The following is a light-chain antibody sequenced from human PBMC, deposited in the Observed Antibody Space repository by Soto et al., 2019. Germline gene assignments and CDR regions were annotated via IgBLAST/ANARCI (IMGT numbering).Light chain of an antibody. Sequence: DIEMSQSPRTMSASGGDTVTVSCRASQSVSGWLAWYQQKPGEAPKLLIYDASALPRGVPSRFSGSGSGTDFTLTITSLQSEDFATYYCHQTCGSPETFGQGTKVDI. V-gene: IGKV1-5*01. J-gene: IGKJ1*01. CDR3: HQTCGSPET. CDR1: QSVSGW. CDR2: DAS.